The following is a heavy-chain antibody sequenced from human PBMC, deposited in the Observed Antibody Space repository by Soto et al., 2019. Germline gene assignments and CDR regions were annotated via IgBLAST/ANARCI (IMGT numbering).Heavy chain of an antibody. D-gene: IGHD4-17*01. Sequence: EVQLVESGGGLVKPGGSLRLSCAASGFALSTHSMHWVRQAPGKGLEWVSSISTGSSIIHYADSVNGRFIISRDNPRSSLYLQMNSLRVEDTALYFCVRAVYTLTTPYYFDFWGQGTLVTVSS. J-gene: IGHJ4*02. CDR3: VRAVYTLTTPYYFDF. CDR1: GFALSTHS. CDR2: ISTGSSII. V-gene: IGHV3-21*01.